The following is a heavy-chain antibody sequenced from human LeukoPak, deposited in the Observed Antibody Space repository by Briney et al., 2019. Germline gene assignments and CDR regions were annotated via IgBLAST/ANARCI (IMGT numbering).Heavy chain of an antibody. D-gene: IGHD4-17*01. Sequence: PGGSLSLSCAASGFTFSTYAMTWVRQAAEKGLEWVSIINAGGGETYYADSVKGRFTISRDNSKNTLYLHMNSLRVEDTAVYYCGRDPNGDYFGAFEFWGQETLVTVSA. CDR1: GFTFSTYA. CDR3: GRDPNGDYFGAFEF. V-gene: IGHV3-23*01. J-gene: IGHJ3*01. CDR2: INAGGGET.